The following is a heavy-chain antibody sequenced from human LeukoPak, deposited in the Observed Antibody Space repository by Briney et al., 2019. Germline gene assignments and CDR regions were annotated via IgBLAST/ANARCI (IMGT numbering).Heavy chain of an antibody. J-gene: IGHJ5*02. CDR2: ISAYNGNT. V-gene: IGHV1-18*01. D-gene: IGHD1-26*01. CDR1: GYTFTSYG. Sequence: ASVKVSCKASGYTFTSYGISWVRQAPGQGLEWMGWISAYNGNTNYAQKLQGRVTMTTDTSTSTAYMELRSLRSDDTAVYYCARDGPATATTANGGFDPWGQGTLVTVSS. CDR3: ARDGPATATTANGGFDP.